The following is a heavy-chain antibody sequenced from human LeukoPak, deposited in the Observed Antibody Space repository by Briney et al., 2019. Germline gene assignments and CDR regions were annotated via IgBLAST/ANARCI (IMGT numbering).Heavy chain of an antibody. D-gene: IGHD2-8*01. V-gene: IGHV4-59*11. CDR3: ARRLYPYAFDI. CDR1: GGSISSHY. J-gene: IGHJ3*02. Sequence: SETLSLTCTVSGGSISSHYWSWIRRPPGKGLEWIGYIDHSGSTNYNPSLQSRVTISVDMSNNQFSLKLRSATAADTAVYYCARRLYPYAFDIWGQGTMVTVSS. CDR2: IDHSGST.